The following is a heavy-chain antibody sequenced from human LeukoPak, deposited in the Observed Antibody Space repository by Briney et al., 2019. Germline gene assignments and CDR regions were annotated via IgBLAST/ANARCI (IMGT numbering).Heavy chain of an antibody. D-gene: IGHD6-6*01. V-gene: IGHV1-2*02. CDR1: GYTFTGYY. CDR2: INPNSGGT. CDR3: ARAASIAARYYYYGMDV. J-gene: IGHJ6*02. Sequence: ASVKVSCKASGYTFTGYYMHWVRQAPGQGLEWMGWINPNSGGTNYARKFQGRVTMTRDTSISTAYMELSRLRSDDTAVYYCARAASIAARYYYYGMDVWGQGTTVTVSS.